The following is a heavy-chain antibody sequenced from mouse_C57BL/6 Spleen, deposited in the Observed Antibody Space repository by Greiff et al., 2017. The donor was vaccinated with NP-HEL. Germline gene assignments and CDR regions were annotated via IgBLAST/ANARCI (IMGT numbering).Heavy chain of an antibody. J-gene: IGHJ2*01. CDR2: IYPRSGNT. CDR3: AKANSHFDY. D-gene: IGHD3-2*02. Sequence: QVQLQQSGAELARPGASVKLSCKASGYTFTSYGISWVKQRTGQGLEWIGEIYPRSGNTYYNEKFKGKATLTADKSSSTAYMELRSLTSEDSAVYFCAKANSHFDYWGQGTTLTVSS. CDR1: GYTFTSYG. V-gene: IGHV1-81*01.